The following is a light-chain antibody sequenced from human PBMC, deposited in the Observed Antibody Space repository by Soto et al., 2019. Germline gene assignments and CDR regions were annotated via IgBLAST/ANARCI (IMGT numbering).Light chain of an antibody. V-gene: IGLV4-69*01. Sequence: QLVLTQSPSASASLGASVNLTCTLSSGHITYAIAWHQQQPEKGPRYLMKLNSDGSHSKGDGIPDRFSGSSSGAERYLTISSLQSEDEADYYCQTWGTVSAPWLFGGGTKLTVL. CDR3: QTWGTVSAPWL. CDR2: LNSDGSH. CDR1: SGHITYA. J-gene: IGLJ3*02.